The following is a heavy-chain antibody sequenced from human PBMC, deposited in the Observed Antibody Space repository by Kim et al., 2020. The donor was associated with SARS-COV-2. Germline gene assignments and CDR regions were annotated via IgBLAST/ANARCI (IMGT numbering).Heavy chain of an antibody. D-gene: IGHD2-21*01. CDR3: ARDAITSVFDY. J-gene: IGHJ4*02. CDR2: I. V-gene: IGHV3-21*01. Sequence: IYYADSVKGRFTISRDNAKNSLYLQMNSLRAEDTAVYYCARDAITSVFDYWGQGTLVTVSS.